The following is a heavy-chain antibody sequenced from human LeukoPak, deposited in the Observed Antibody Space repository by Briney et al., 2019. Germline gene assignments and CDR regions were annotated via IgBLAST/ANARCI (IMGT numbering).Heavy chain of an antibody. V-gene: IGHV3-33*01. D-gene: IGHD3-10*01. CDR2: IWYDGSNK. CDR1: GFTFSSYG. CDR3: ARGGELLYLSKPADY. Sequence: GSLILSCAASGFTFSSYGMHWVRQAPGKGLEWVAVIWYDGSNKYYADSVKGRFTISRDNSKNTLYLQMNSLRAEDTAVYYCARGGELLYLSKPADYWGQGTLVTVSS. J-gene: IGHJ4*02.